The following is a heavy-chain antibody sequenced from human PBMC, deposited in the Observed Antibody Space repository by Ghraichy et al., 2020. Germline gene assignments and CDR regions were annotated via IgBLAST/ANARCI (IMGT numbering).Heavy chain of an antibody. V-gene: IGHV4-39*07. J-gene: IGHJ4*02. D-gene: IGHD5-12*01. CDR2: IYYSGST. CDR3: AIPSGYDSLFDY. CDR1: GGSISSSSYY. Sequence: SETLSLTCTVSGGSISSSSYYWGWIRQPPGKGLEWIGSIYYSGSTYYNPSLKSRVTISVDTSKNQFSLKLSSVTAADTAVYYCAIPSGYDSLFDYWGQGTLVTVSS.